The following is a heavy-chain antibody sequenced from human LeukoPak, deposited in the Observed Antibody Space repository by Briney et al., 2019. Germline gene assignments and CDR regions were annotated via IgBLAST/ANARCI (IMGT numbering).Heavy chain of an antibody. CDR1: GFTFSSSG. J-gene: IGHJ3*01. CDR2: VSAGGGST. CDR3: AKLVADIAV. Sequence: GGSLRRSCAASGFTFSSSGMIWVGQAAPKGLEWGSGVSAGGGSTYYADSVKGRFTISRDNSKNTLYLQMNSLRAEDTAVYYCAKLVADIAVWGQGTTVTVSS. V-gene: IGHV3-23*01. D-gene: IGHD2-15*01.